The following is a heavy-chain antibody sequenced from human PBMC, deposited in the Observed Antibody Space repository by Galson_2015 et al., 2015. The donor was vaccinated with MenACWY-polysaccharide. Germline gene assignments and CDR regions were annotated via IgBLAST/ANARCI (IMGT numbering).Heavy chain of an antibody. D-gene: IGHD3-10*01. J-gene: IGHJ4*02. CDR2: INAGNGQT. Sequence: SVKVSCKASGFIFTNYAIQWVRQAPGQGLEWMAWINAGNGQTKYSQKLQDRLTITRDTSANTAYMELSSLTSDDTAVYYCARGIWNSGSLTDFPYSLDSWGQGTLVTVSS. CDR3: ARGIWNSGSLTDFPYSLDS. V-gene: IGHV1-3*01. CDR1: GFIFTNYA.